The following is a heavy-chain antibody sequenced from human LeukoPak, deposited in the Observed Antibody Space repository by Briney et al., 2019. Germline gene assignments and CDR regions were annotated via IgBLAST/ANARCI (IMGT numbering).Heavy chain of an antibody. CDR3: ARNKDGVIVDY. J-gene: IGHJ4*02. Sequence: SETLSLTCTVSGGPISSYYWSWIRQPPGKGLEWIGYIYTSGSTNYNPSLKSRVIISVDTSKNQFSLKLSSVTAADTAVYYCARNKDGVIVDYWGQGTLVTVSS. D-gene: IGHD3-10*01. CDR2: IYTSGST. CDR1: GGPISSYY. V-gene: IGHV4-4*09.